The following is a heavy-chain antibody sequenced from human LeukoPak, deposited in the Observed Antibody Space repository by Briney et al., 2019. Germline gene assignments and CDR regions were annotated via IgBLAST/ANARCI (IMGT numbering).Heavy chain of an antibody. CDR3: ARHGSGSQDY. CDR2: IYTSGST. D-gene: IGHD3-10*01. CDR1: GGSISSGSYY. Sequence: TLSLTCTVSGGSISSGSYYWSWIRQPAGKGLEWIGRIYTSGSTNYNPSLKSRVTISVDTSKNQFSLKLSSVTAADTAVYYCARHGSGSQDYWGQGTLVTVSS. V-gene: IGHV4-61*02. J-gene: IGHJ4*02.